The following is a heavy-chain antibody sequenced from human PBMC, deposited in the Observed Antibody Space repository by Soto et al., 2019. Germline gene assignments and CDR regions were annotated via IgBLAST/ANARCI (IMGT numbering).Heavy chain of an antibody. D-gene: IGHD3-10*01. CDR3: AKLVGYYYGSGSYKFDY. Sequence: GGSLRLSGAASGFTFSSYAMSWVRQAPGKGLEWVSAISGSGGSTYYADSVKGRFTISRDNSKNTLYLQMNSLRAEDTAVYYCAKLVGYYYGSGSYKFDYWGQGTLVTVSS. CDR2: ISGSGGST. CDR1: GFTFSSYA. V-gene: IGHV3-23*01. J-gene: IGHJ4*02.